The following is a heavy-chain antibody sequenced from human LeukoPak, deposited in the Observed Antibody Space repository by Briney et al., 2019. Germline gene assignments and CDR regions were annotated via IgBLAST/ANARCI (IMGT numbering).Heavy chain of an antibody. CDR3: AIGRGGQELGDY. Sequence: GESLKISCKHSEYSFPNYCIGWVRQMPGKGLEWMGIIYPDDSDTRYSPSFQGQVTISADKSISTAYLQWSSLKASDTAMYYCAIGRGGQELGDYWGQGTLVTVSS. J-gene: IGHJ4*02. D-gene: IGHD6-13*01. V-gene: IGHV5-51*01. CDR1: EYSFPNYC. CDR2: IYPDDSDT.